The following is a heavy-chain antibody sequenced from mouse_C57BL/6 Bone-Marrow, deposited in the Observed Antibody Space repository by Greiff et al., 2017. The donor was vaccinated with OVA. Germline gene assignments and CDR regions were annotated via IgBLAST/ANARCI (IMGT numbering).Heavy chain of an antibody. Sequence: VKLMESGAELVKPGASVKMSCKASGYTFTSYWITWVKQRPGQGLEWIGDIYPGSGSTNYNEKFKSKATLTVDTSSSTAYMQLSSLTSEDSAVYYCARRYYGSRDYWGQGTTLTVSS. J-gene: IGHJ2*01. CDR1: GYTFTSYW. CDR3: ARRYYGSRDY. V-gene: IGHV1-55*01. D-gene: IGHD1-1*01. CDR2: IYPGSGST.